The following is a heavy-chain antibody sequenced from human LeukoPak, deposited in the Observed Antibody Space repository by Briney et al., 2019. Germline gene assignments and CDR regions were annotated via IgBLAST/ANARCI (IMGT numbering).Heavy chain of an antibody. V-gene: IGHV4-59*01. D-gene: IGHD3-3*01. CDR1: GGSISSYY. CDR2: IYYSGST. Sequence: SETLSLTCTVSGGSISSYYWSWIRQPPGKGLEWFGYIYYSGSTNYNPSLKSRVTISVDTSKNQFSLKLRSVTAADTAVYYCARALNYDFWSGYLYYFDYGGQGTLVTVSS. J-gene: IGHJ4*02. CDR3: ARALNYDFWSGYLYYFDY.